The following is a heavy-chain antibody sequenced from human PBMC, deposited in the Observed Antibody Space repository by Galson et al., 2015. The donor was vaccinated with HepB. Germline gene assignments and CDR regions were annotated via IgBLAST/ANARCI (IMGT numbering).Heavy chain of an antibody. CDR2: SNPNSGGT. Sequence: SVKVSCKASRYTFTDYFMHWVRQAPGQGLECMGRSNPNSGGTNYAQRFQGRITMTRDRSISTAYMDLSSLKSDDTAIYYCVRLPTLDIWGQGTMVTVSS. CDR3: VRLPTLDI. J-gene: IGHJ3*02. V-gene: IGHV1-2*06. CDR1: RYTFTDYF.